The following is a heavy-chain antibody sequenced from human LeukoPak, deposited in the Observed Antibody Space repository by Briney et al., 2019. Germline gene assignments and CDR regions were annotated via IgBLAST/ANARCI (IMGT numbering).Heavy chain of an antibody. V-gene: IGHV3-64*02. J-gene: IGHJ3*02. CDR1: GFRFSSHD. Sequence: PGGSLRLSCAASGFRFSSHDMHWVRQAPGKGLEFVSSIGAAGAHTFYADSVKGRFTISRDNFQSTMYLQMDGLRPEDSAVYYCARELGGTKTGGFDIWGQGTVSPSLQ. CDR3: ARELGGTKTGGFDI. CDR2: IGAAGAHT. D-gene: IGHD1-14*01.